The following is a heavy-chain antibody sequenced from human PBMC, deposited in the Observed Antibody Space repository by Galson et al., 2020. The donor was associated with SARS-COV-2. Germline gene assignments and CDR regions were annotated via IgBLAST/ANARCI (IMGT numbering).Heavy chain of an antibody. CDR3: ARGSRDVTMILMIATTASYYFDF. D-gene: IGHD3-22*01. V-gene: IGHV4-34*01. J-gene: IGHJ4*02. CDR2: INPTGSI. CDR1: GGSFSGYY. Sequence: TLSLTCAVYGGSFSGYYWGWIRQPPGKGLEWIGEINPTGSINYNPSLKSRVSISKDTSKNQFSLRLRSVTAADTAMYFCARGSRDVTMILMIATTASYYFDFWGQGSLVTVSS.